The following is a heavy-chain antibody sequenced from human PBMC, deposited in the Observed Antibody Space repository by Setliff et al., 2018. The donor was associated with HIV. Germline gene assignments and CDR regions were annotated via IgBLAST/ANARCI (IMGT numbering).Heavy chain of an antibody. Sequence: PSETLSLTCAVYGGSFSGYHWNWIRQFPRKGLEWIGEINHTGNTQYNPSLKSRVTMSEETSKNQFSLKLKPVTAADTAIYFCARGKGGLVGPAEFDYWGPGTLVTVSS. CDR2: INHTGNT. J-gene: IGHJ4*02. CDR3: ARGKGGLVGPAEFDY. CDR1: GGSFSGYH. D-gene: IGHD1-26*01. V-gene: IGHV4-34*01.